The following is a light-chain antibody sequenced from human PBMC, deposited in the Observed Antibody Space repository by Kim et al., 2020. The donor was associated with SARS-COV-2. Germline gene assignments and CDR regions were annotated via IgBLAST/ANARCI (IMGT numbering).Light chain of an antibody. CDR3: QQRNDWPRT. J-gene: IGKJ2*01. Sequence: CLSPWERATPACRPSKSFNTFLAWYQQKPGQPPRLLIYDASNRATGIPARFSGSGSGTDFTLTISSLEPEDFAVYYCQQRNDWPRTFGQGTKLEI. CDR1: KSFNTF. CDR2: DAS. V-gene: IGKV3-11*01.